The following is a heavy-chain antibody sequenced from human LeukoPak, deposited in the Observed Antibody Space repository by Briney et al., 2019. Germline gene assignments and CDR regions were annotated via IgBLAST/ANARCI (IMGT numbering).Heavy chain of an antibody. CDR3: VKGKLSYGLPRNGMDV. Sequence: GGSLRLSCSASGFTFSSYAMHWVRQAPGKGLEYVSAISSNGGSTYYADSVKGRVTISRDNSKDTLYLQMSSLRAEDTAVYYCVKGKLSYGLPRNGMDVWGQGTTVTVSS. D-gene: IGHD5-18*01. CDR1: GFTFSSYA. CDR2: ISSNGGST. J-gene: IGHJ6*02. V-gene: IGHV3-64D*09.